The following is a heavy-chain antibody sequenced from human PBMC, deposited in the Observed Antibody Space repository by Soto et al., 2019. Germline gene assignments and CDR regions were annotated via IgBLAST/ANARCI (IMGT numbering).Heavy chain of an antibody. J-gene: IGHJ4*02. Sequence: EVQLVESGGGLVKPGGSLRLSCAASGFTFSSYSMNWVRQAPGKGLEWVSYISSSSSYIYYADSVKGRFTISRDNAKNSLCLQMNSLRAGDTAVYYCARGMEYSCSSVDFWGQGTLVTVSS. CDR2: ISSSSSYI. CDR3: ARGMEYSCSSVDF. CDR1: GFTFSSYS. D-gene: IGHD6-6*01. V-gene: IGHV3-21*01.